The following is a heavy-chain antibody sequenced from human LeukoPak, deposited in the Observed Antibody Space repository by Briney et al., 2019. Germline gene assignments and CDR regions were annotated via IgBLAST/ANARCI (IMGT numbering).Heavy chain of an antibody. D-gene: IGHD1-26*01. Sequence: GGSLRLSCVASGFTFSSYAMGWVRQAPGKRPEWVSSLTDSGGTTYYVDSVKGRFTISRDNSKNTLYLQMDSLRADDTAVYHCARYSGSYYYPPAWDLWGQGTLVTVSS. CDR3: ARYSGSYYYPPAWDL. J-gene: IGHJ4*02. V-gene: IGHV3-23*01. CDR1: GFTFSSYA. CDR2: LTDSGGTT.